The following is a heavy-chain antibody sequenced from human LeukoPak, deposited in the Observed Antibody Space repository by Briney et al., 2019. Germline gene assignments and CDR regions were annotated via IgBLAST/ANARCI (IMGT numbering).Heavy chain of an antibody. J-gene: IGHJ3*02. Sequence: GRSLRLSCAASGFTFSSYAMHWVRQAPGKGLEWVAVISYDGSNKYYADSVKGRFTISRDNSKNTLYLQMNSLRAEDTAVYYCARDFPEGAFDIWGQGTMVTVSS. V-gene: IGHV3-30-3*01. CDR1: GFTFSSYA. CDR3: ARDFPEGAFDI. CDR2: ISYDGSNK.